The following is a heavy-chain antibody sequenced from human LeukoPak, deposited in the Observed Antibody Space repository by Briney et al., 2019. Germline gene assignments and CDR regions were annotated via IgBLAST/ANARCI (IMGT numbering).Heavy chain of an antibody. CDR1: GFTFSSYS. CDR2: ISGSGGST. Sequence: PGGSLRLSCAASGFTFSSYSMNWVRQAPGKGLEWVSAISGSGGSTYYADSVKGRFTISRDNSKNTLYLQMNSLRAEDTAVYYCAKEPILGELSPPPYYFDYWGQGTLVTVSS. D-gene: IGHD3-16*02. CDR3: AKEPILGELSPPPYYFDY. J-gene: IGHJ4*02. V-gene: IGHV3-23*01.